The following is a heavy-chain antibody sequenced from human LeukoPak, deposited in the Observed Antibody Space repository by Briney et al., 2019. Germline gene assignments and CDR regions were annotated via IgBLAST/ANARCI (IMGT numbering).Heavy chain of an antibody. D-gene: IGHD5-18*01. Sequence: ASVKVSCKASGYTFTSYGISWVRQAPGQGLEWMGWISAYNGNTNYAQKLQGRVTMTTDTSTSTAYMELRSLRSDDTAVYYCARDKYSYGYEYYYYYGMDVWGQGTTVTVSS. V-gene: IGHV1-18*01. CDR1: GYTFTSYG. J-gene: IGHJ6*02. CDR2: ISAYNGNT. CDR3: ARDKYSYGYEYYYYYGMDV.